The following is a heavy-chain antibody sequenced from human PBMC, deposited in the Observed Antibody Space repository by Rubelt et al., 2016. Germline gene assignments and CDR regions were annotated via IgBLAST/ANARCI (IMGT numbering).Heavy chain of an antibody. CDR2: IYYSGRT. D-gene: IGHD3-22*01. CDR1: GGSISSYY. V-gene: IGHV4-59*01. CDR3: ARGRGRSSGQRSDY. J-gene: IGHJ4*02. Sequence: QVQLQESGPGLVKPSETLSLTCTVSGGSISSYYWSWIRQPPGKGLEWIGYIYYSGRTNYTPALKCRRTISVDSSKIELSLKRGGVTAADTAVDYWARGRGRSSGQRSDYWGQGTLVTVSS.